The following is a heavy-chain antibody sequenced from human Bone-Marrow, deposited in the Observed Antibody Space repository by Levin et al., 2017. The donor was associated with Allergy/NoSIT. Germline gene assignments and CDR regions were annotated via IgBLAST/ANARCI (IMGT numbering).Heavy chain of an antibody. D-gene: IGHD6-13*01. J-gene: IGHJ5*02. Sequence: SQTLSLTCVVSGDSISSGGYYWGWIRQFPGKGLEWIGYMYYSGHTKYNPSLESRPTISLDTSKNQFSLTLTSVTAADTAVYYCTRGGSTWYPVDPWGQGILVSVSS. CDR1: GDSISSGGYY. V-gene: IGHV4-31*02. CDR3: TRGGSTWYPVDP. CDR2: MYYSGHT.